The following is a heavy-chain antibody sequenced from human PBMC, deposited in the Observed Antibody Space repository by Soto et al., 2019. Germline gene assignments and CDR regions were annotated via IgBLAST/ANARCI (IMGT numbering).Heavy chain of an antibody. V-gene: IGHV3-30*18. CDR1: GFTFSSYG. CDR3: AKGRIAARDYYYYGMDV. Sequence: QVQLVESGGGVVQPGRSLRLSCAASGFTFSSYGMHWVRQAPGKGLEWVAVISYDGSNKYYADSVKGRFTISRDNSKNTRYMQMNSLGDEYTAGYYCAKGRIAARDYYYYGMDVWGQGTTVTVSS. CDR2: ISYDGSNK. J-gene: IGHJ6*02. D-gene: IGHD6-6*01.